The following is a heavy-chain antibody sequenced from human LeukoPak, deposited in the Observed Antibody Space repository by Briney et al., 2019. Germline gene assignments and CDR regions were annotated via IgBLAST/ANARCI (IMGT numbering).Heavy chain of an antibody. D-gene: IGHD3-3*01. CDR1: GYTFTGYY. CDR2: INPNSGGT. V-gene: IGHV1-2*02. J-gene: IGHJ6*02. CDR3: ARDIDFWSGYYTGIPFYGMDV. Sequence: ASVKVSCKASGYTFTGYYMHWVRQAPGQGLEWMGWINPNSGGTNYAQKFQGRVTMTRDTSISTAYMELSRLRSDDTAVYYCARDIDFWSGYYTGIPFYGMDVWGQGTTVTVSS.